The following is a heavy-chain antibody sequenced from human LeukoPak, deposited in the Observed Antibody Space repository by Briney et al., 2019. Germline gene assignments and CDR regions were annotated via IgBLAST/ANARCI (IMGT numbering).Heavy chain of an antibody. D-gene: IGHD4-11*01. CDR2: IYSSDTT. J-gene: IGHJ3*02. CDR3: ARELHCAFDI. V-gene: IGHV3-48*02. CDR1: GFTVSSDY. Sequence: GGSLRLSCAASGFTVSSDYMNWVRQAPGKGLEWLSHIYSSDTTYADSVKGRFTISRDNAKNSLYLQMNSLRDEDTAVYYCARELHCAFDIWGQGTMVTASS.